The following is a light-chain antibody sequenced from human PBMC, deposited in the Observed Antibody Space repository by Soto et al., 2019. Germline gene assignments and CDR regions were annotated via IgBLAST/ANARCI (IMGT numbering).Light chain of an antibody. CDR3: SSYTSSNTYV. Sequence: QSALTQPASVSGSPGQSIAISCTGTSSDVGGYNSVSWYQQHPGKAPKLMIYNVSNRPSGVSDRFSGSKSGNTASLTISGLQAEDEADYYCSSYTSSNTYVFGTRTKVTVL. V-gene: IGLV2-14*03. CDR2: NVS. CDR1: SSDVGGYNS. J-gene: IGLJ1*01.